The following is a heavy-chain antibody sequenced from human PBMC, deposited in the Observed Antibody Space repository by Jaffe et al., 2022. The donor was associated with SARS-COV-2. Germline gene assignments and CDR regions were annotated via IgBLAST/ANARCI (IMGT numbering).Heavy chain of an antibody. CDR3: AHSPTYYYGSGSLGGWFDP. V-gene: IGHV2-5*02. CDR2: IYWDDDK. Sequence: QITLKESGPTLVKPTQTLTLTCTFSGFSLSTSGVGVGWIRQPPGKALEWLALIYWDDDKRYSPSLKSRLTITKDTSKNQVVLTMTNMDPVDTATYYCAHSPTYYYGSGSLGGWFDPWGQGTLVTVSS. D-gene: IGHD3-10*01. CDR1: GFSLSTSGVG. J-gene: IGHJ5*02.